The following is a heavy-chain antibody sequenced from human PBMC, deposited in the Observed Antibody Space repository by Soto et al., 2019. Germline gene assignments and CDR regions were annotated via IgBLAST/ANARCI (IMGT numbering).Heavy chain of an antibody. V-gene: IGHV2-5*01. CDR1: GFSLSTSGVG. CDR2: IYWNEDK. Sequence: QITLKESGPTLVNPTQTLTLTCTFSGFSLSTSGVGVGWIRQPPGKALEWLAFIYWNEDKHFSPSLKSRLTIVKDTSKNQVVLTLTNVDPVDTATYYCAHRCYWFGGEDWFDPWGPGTLVTVSS. CDR3: AHRCYWFGGEDWFDP. D-gene: IGHD3-10*01. J-gene: IGHJ5*02.